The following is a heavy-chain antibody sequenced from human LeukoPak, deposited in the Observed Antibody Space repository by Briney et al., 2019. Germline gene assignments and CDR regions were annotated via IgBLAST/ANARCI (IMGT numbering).Heavy chain of an antibody. CDR1: GYTFTGYY. D-gene: IGHD2-15*01. J-gene: IGHJ2*01. V-gene: IGHV1-2*02. CDR3: ARDLYCSGGSCYGWYFDL. CDR2: INPNSGGT. Sequence: RASVKVSCKASGYTFTGYYMHWVRQAPGQGREWMGWINPNSGGTNYAQKFQGRVTMTRDTSISTAYMELSRLRSDDTAVYYCARDLYCSGGSCYGWYFDLWGRGTLVTVSS.